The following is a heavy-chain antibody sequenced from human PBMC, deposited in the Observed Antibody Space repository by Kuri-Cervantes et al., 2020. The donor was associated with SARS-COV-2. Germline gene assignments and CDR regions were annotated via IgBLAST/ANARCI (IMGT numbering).Heavy chain of an antibody. V-gene: IGHV4-34*01. CDR3: ASGTYGDYLDY. J-gene: IGHJ4*02. CDR1: GESFSGYY. CDR2: VNHRGST. Sequence: SETLSLTCAFYGESFSGYYWNWIRQSPGKGREGIGEVNHRGSTNYNPSLKSRVTISVDTSKNQFSLKLSSVTAAVTAVYYCASGTYGDYLDYWGQGTLVTVSS. D-gene: IGHD4-17*01.